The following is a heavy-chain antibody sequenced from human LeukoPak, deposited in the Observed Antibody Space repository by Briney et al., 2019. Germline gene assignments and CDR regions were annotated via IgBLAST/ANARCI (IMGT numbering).Heavy chain of an antibody. V-gene: IGHV4-4*02. J-gene: IGHJ5*02. CDR1: GFPFSNYAM. CDR2: IYHSGST. D-gene: IGHD6-19*01. Sequence: GSLRLSCAASGFPFSNYAMSWVRQAPGKGLEWIGEIYHSGSTNYNPSLKSRVTISVDKSKNQFSLRLSSVTAADTAVYYCARDRIAVSDPPNWFDPWGQGTLVIVSS. CDR3: ARDRIAVSDPPNWFDP.